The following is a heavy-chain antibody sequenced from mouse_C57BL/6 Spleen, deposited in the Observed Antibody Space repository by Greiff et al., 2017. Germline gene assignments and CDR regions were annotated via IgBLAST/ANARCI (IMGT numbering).Heavy chain of an antibody. CDR3: AKLGRLAMDY. CDR2: IHPNSGST. V-gene: IGHV1-64*01. CDR1: GYTFTSYW. Sequence: QVQLQQPGAELVKPGASVKLSCKASGYTFTSYWMHWVKQRPGQGLEWIGMIHPNSGSTNYNEKFKSKATLTVDKSSSAAYMQLSSLTSEDSAVYYCAKLGRLAMDYWGQGTAVTVSS. D-gene: IGHD4-1*01. J-gene: IGHJ4*01.